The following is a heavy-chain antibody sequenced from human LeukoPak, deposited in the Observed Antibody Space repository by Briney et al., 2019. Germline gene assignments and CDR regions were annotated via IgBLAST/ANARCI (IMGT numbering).Heavy chain of an antibody. CDR2: IYSGGST. J-gene: IGHJ4*02. D-gene: IGHD1-26*01. CDR3: ARGRSGSYFDY. V-gene: IGHV3-66*01. CDR1: GFTVSSNY. Sequence: PGGSLRLSCAASGFTVSSNYMSWVRQAPGKGLEWVSVIYSGGSTYYADSVKGRFTISRDNSKNTLYLQMNSLRAEDTAVYYCARGRSGSYFDYWGQGTLVTVSS.